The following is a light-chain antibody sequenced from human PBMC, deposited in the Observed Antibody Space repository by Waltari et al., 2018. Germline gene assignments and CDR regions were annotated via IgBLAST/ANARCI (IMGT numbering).Light chain of an antibody. V-gene: IGKV3-11*01. CDR3: QQYNSYPFT. J-gene: IGKJ3*01. CDR2: DAS. Sequence: EIVLTQSPVTLSLSPGERATLSCRTSQSVSSYLAWYQQKPGQAPRLLIYDASNRATGIPARFSGSGSGTDFTLTISSLEPEDFAIYYCQQYNSYPFTFGPGTRVDIK. CDR1: QSVSSY.